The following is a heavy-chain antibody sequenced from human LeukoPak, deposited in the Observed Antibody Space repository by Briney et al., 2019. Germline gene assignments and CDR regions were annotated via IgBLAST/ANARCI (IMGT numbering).Heavy chain of an antibody. J-gene: IGHJ4*02. D-gene: IGHD2-15*01. Sequence: GASVKVSCKASGYTFTSYAMHWVRQAPGQRLEWMGWINAGNGNTKYSQKFQGRVTITRDTSASTAYMELSSPRSEDTAAYYCARGERYCSGGSCLDYWGQGTLVTVSS. CDR3: ARGERYCSGGSCLDY. CDR2: INAGNGNT. CDR1: GYTFTSYA. V-gene: IGHV1-3*01.